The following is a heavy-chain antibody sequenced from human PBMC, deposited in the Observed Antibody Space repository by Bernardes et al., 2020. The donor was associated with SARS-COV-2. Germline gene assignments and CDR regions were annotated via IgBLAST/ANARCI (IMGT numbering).Heavy chain of an antibody. CDR2: TSYDGSKK. D-gene: IGHD6-19*01. CDR3: ARDFHASAQASGFYRPLPMDS. J-gene: IGHJ5*01. CDR1: GFTFSSYA. V-gene: IGHV3-30-3*01. Sequence: GGSLRLSCAASGFTFSSYAMHWVRQAPGKGLEWVASTSYDGSKKYYLDSAKGRFTISRDNSKNTLSLQMSSLGAEDTAIYYCARDFHASAQASGFYRPLPMDSWGQGTLVIVS.